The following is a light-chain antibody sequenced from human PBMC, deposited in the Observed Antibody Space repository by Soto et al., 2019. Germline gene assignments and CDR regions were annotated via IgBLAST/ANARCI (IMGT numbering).Light chain of an antibody. V-gene: IGLV2-8*01. CDR2: DVT. Sequence: QSALTQSPSASGSPGQSVTISCTGTSSDIGGYNSVSWYQQHPGKAPKVMIYDVTKRPSGVPDRFSGSKSGNTASLTVSALQAEDEADYYCSSYKDRKNLVSGTGTNVXV. J-gene: IGLJ1*01. CDR1: SSDIGGYNS. CDR3: SSYKDRKNLV.